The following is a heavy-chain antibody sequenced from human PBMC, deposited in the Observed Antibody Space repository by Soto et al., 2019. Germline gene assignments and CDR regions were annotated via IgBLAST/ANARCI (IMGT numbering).Heavy chain of an antibody. CDR1: GFTFSSYS. Sequence: GGSLRLSCAASGFTFSSYSMNWVRQAPGKGLEWVSSISSSSSYIYYADSVKGRFTISRDNAKNSLYLQMNSLRAEDTAVYYCARGVAVYYYYYGMDVWGQGTTVTVS. CDR3: ARGVAVYYYYYGMDV. J-gene: IGHJ6*01. CDR2: ISSSSSYI. V-gene: IGHV3-21*01. D-gene: IGHD6-19*01.